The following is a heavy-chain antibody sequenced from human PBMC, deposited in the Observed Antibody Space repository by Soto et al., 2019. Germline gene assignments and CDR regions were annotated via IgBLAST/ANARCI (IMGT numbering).Heavy chain of an antibody. D-gene: IGHD2-8*01. CDR1: GFTFSSYW. V-gene: IGHV3-7*01. CDR3: ARDPIVLMVYAPRDYYYYYGMDV. CDR2: IKQDGSEK. Sequence: GGSLRLSCAASGFTFSSYWMSWVRQAPGKGLEWVANIKQDGSEKYYVDSVKGRFTISRDNAKNSLYLQMNSLRAEDTAVYYCARDPIVLMVYAPRDYYYYYGMDVWGQGTTVTVSS. J-gene: IGHJ6*02.